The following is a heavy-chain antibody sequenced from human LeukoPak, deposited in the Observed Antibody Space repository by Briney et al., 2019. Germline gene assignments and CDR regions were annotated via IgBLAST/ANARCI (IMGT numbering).Heavy chain of an antibody. CDR1: GFTFSSYS. Sequence: GGSLRLSCAASGFTFSSYSMNWVRQAPGKGLEWVSSISSSSSYIYYADSVKGRFTISRDNSKNTVYLQMNSLRPEDTAVYFCARSIAAAGRFDPWGQGTLVTVSS. CDR2: ISSSSSYI. D-gene: IGHD6-13*01. CDR3: ARSIAAAGRFDP. V-gene: IGHV3-21*04. J-gene: IGHJ5*02.